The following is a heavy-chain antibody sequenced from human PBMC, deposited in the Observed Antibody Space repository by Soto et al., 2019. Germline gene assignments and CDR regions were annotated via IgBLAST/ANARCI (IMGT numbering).Heavy chain of an antibody. D-gene: IGHD6-19*01. V-gene: IGHV3-23*01. CDR3: AKERVGIVVAGCTGY. J-gene: IGHJ4*02. CDR1: GFTFSSYA. Sequence: GGSLRLSCAASGFTFSSYAMSWVRQAPGKGLEWVSTISGSGGSTYNADSVKGRFSISRDNSKNIVYLQMNSLRAEDTAVYYCAKERVGIVVAGCTGYWGQGT. CDR2: ISGSGGST.